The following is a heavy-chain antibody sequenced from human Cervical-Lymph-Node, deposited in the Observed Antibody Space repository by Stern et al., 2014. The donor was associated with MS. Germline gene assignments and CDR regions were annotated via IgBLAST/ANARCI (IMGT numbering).Heavy chain of an antibody. Sequence: QVTLKESGPVLVKSTETLTLTCTVSGFSLRKAGMGVSRLRQPPGQALEWLASNFPNDEKSYRTSLKSRLTISKDTSKSQVVLTMTNMDPLDTATYYCARTLLLLFGDFSSRWFDPWGQGTLVTVSS. J-gene: IGHJ5*02. V-gene: IGHV2-26*01. CDR1: GFSLRKAGMG. CDR2: NFPNDEK. D-gene: IGHD2-21*01. CDR3: ARTLLLLFGDFSSRWFDP.